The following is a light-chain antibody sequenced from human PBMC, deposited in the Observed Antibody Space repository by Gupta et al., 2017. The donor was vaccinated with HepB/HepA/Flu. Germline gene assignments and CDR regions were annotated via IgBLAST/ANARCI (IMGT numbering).Light chain of an antibody. V-gene: IGLV2-8*01. CDR3: SSYADSDNWV. CDR1: SSDVGGYNY. Sequence: QSALTQPPSASGSPGQSVTISCTGTSSDVGGYNYVSWYQQHPGKAPKLMIHEVIKRPSGVPDRFSGSKSGNTASLTVSGLQAEDEAEYYCSSYADSDNWVFGGGTKLTVL. CDR2: EVI. J-gene: IGLJ3*02.